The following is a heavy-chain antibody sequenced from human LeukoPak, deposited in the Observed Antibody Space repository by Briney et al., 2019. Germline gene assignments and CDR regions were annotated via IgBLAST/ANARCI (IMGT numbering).Heavy chain of an antibody. V-gene: IGHV3-21*01. Sequence: PGGSLRLSCAASGFTFSSYSMNWVRQAPGKGLEWVSSISSSSSYIYYADSVKGRFTTSRDNAKNTLYLQMNSLRAEDTAVYYCARDPAPSYIVVVPAAPDYWGQGTLVTVSS. CDR2: ISSSSSYI. CDR1: GFTFSSYS. J-gene: IGHJ4*02. CDR3: ARDPAPSYIVVVPAAPDY. D-gene: IGHD2-2*01.